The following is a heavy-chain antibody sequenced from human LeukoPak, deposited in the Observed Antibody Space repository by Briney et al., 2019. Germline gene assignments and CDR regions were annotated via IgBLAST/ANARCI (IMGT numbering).Heavy chain of an antibody. V-gene: IGHV3-48*01. D-gene: IGHD5-12*01. CDR2: IRSTGDT. CDR3: ARDAGNSGYGCDL. J-gene: IGHJ5*02. CDR1: GFSFSIYS. Sequence: GGSLRLSCAASGFSFSIYSMSWVRQAPGKGLEWVSHIRSTGDTFYADSVKGRFTISRDNARNSLYLQMNSLRAEDTAMYYCARDAGNSGYGCDLWGQGTLVTVSS.